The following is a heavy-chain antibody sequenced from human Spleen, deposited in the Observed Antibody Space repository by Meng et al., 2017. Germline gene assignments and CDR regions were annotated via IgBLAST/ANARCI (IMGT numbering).Heavy chain of an antibody. J-gene: IGHJ5*02. D-gene: IGHD2-2*01. Sequence: QVQLQESGPVLVTTSETLPLTCTVSGGSISSYYWSWIRQPPGKGLEWIGYIYYSGSTNYNPSLKSRVTISVDTSKNQFSLKLSSVTAADTAVYYCARAVVVPAAMLGWFDPWGQGTLVTVSS. CDR2: IYYSGST. CDR1: GGSISSYY. V-gene: IGHV4-59*01. CDR3: ARAVVVPAAMLGWFDP.